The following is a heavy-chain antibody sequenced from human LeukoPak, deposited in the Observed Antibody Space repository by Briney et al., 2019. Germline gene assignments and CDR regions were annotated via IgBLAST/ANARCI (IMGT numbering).Heavy chain of an antibody. Sequence: GGSLRLSCAASGFTFSSYAITWVRQAPGERLEWVSSISSSSTYIYYADSVKGRFTISRDNSKNMLYLQMNSLRAEDTAVYYCAKTRYYDNSGYCDYWGQGTLVTVSS. CDR3: AKTRYYDNSGYCDY. V-gene: IGHV3-23*01. CDR1: GFTFSSYA. J-gene: IGHJ4*02. CDR2: ISSSSTYI. D-gene: IGHD3-22*01.